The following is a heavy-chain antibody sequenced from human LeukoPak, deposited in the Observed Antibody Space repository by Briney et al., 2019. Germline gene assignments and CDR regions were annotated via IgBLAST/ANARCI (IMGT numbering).Heavy chain of an antibody. V-gene: IGHV4-39*02. CDR3: AKDQPPHYYDSSGSDCFDY. D-gene: IGHD3-22*01. Sequence: SETLSLTCTVSGGSISTDRYNWGWIRQPPGKGLEWIGSIFHRGTTYYNPSLKSRVSLSLDTSNNHFSVTLRSVTTADTAVYYCAKDQPPHYYDSSGSDCFDYWGQGTLVTVSS. CDR2: IFHRGTT. CDR1: GGSISTDRYN. J-gene: IGHJ4*02.